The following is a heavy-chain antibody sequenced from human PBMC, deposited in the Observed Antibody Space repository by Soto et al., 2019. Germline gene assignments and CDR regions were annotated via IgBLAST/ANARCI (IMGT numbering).Heavy chain of an antibody. CDR2: INAGNGNT. Sequence: QVQLVQSGAEVKKPGASVKVSCKASGYTFTSYAMHWVRQAPGQRLEWMGWINAGNGNTKYSQKFQGRVTITRDTSASTAYMDLSSLRAEETAVYYCARSIVVVTALDYLGQGTLVTVAS. J-gene: IGHJ4*02. V-gene: IGHV1-3*01. CDR3: ARSIVVVTALDY. D-gene: IGHD2-21*02. CDR1: GYTFTSYA.